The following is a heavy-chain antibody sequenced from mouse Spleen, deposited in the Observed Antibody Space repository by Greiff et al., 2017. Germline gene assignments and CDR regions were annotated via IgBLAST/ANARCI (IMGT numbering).Heavy chain of an antibody. V-gene: IGHV1S132*01. D-gene: IGHD2-1*01. CDR2: IFPGTGTT. CDR3: ARYGNYVMDY. CDR1: GYTFTSHW. J-gene: IGHJ4*01. Sequence: QVQLKESGAELVKPGASVKLSCKTSGYTFTSHWIQWVKQRPGQGLGWIGEIFPGTGTTYYNEKFKGKATLTIDTSSSTAYMQLSSLTSEDSAVYFCARYGNYVMDYWGQGTSVTVSS.